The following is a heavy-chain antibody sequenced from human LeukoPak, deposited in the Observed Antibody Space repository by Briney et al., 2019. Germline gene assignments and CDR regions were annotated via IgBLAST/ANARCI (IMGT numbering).Heavy chain of an antibody. J-gene: IGHJ4*02. Sequence: NPGGSLRLSCAASGFAFSSYSMNWVRQAPGKGLEWVSSISSSSSYIYYADSVKGRFTISRDNAKNSLYLQMNSLRAEDTAVYYCARDIPCGDYVGYWGQGTLVTVSS. CDR1: GFAFSSYS. D-gene: IGHD2-21*01. V-gene: IGHV3-21*01. CDR2: ISSSSSYI. CDR3: ARDIPCGDYVGY.